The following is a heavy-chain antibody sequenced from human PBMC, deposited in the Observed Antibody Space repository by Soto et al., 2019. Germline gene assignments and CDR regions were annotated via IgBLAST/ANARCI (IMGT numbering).Heavy chain of an antibody. CDR3: AKDNPLGY. Sequence: EVQLVESGGGLVQPGRSLRLSCAASGFTFDDYAMHWVRQAPGKGLEWVSGISWNSDSIGYADSVKGRFTISRDNAKNSLYLQMNSLRAEDTALYYCAKDNPLGYWGQGTLVTVSS. V-gene: IGHV3-9*01. J-gene: IGHJ4*02. CDR1: GFTFDDYA. CDR2: ISWNSDSI.